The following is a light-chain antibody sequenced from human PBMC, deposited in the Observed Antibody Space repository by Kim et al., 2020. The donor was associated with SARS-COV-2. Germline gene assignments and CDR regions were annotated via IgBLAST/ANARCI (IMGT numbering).Light chain of an antibody. CDR1: SQRINY. J-gene: IGLJ2*01. CDR3: NSRDSSGNHVL. V-gene: IGLV3-19*01. CDR2: GKT. Sequence: ALGQKHRITCQGDSQRINYPSWDQQKPGQAPVLVIYGKTERPSGIPDRFSGSSSGNTASLTITGAQAEDEADYYCNSRDSSGNHVLFGGGTKLTVL.